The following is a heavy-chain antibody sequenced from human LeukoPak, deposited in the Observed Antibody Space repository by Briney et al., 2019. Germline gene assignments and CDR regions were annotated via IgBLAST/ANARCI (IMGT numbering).Heavy chain of an antibody. Sequence: PGGSLRLSCAASGFTFSSYAMSCGPQAPGKGLEWGSGISVGGGGTYSADSVKGRFTISRDNSKNTLYLQMNSLRAEDTAVYYCARRSDYFDCWGQGTLVTVSS. CDR3: ARRSDYFDC. J-gene: IGHJ4*02. CDR2: ISVGGGGT. CDR1: GFTFSSYA. D-gene: IGHD3-3*01. V-gene: IGHV3-23*01.